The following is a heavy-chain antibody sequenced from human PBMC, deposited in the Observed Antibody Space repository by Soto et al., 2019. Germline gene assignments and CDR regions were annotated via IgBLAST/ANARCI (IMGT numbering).Heavy chain of an antibody. CDR3: ARVSGSYYYGMDV. V-gene: IGHV4-39*07. CDR2: IYYSGST. D-gene: IGHD1-26*01. J-gene: IGHJ6*02. CDR1: GDSVSSDAYY. Sequence: SETLSLTCTVSGDSVSSDAYYWSWIRQPPGKGLEWIGDIYYSGSTYYNLSLKSRVTISVDKSKNQFSLKLSSVTAADTAVYYCARVSGSYYYGMDVWGQGTTLTVSS.